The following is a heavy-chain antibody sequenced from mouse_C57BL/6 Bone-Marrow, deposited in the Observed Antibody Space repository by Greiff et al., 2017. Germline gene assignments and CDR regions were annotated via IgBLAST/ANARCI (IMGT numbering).Heavy chain of an antibody. V-gene: IGHV5-15*01. J-gene: IGHJ4*01. D-gene: IGHD2-2*01. CDR1: GFTFSDYG. CDR2: ISNLAYSI. Sequence: DVMLVESGGGLVQPGGSLKLSCAASGFTFSDYGMAWVRQAPRKGPEWVAFISNLAYSIYYADTVTGRFTISRENAKNTLYLEMSSLRSEDTAMYYCARHHGYYYAMDYWGQGTSVTVSS. CDR3: ARHHGYYYAMDY.